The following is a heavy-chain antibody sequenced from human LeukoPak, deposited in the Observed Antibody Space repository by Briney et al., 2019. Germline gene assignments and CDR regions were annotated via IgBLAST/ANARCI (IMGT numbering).Heavy chain of an antibody. D-gene: IGHD5-12*01. V-gene: IGHV1-69*05. J-gene: IGHJ4*02. CDR1: GGTFSSHA. CDR3: ARGDSGYDYGLDN. CDR2: IIPIFGTT. Sequence: EASVKVSCKASGGTFSSHAISWVRQAPGQGLEWVGGIIPIFGTTNYAQKFQGRVTITTDESTSTGYMELRSLRSDDTAVYYCARGDSGYDYGLDNWGQGTLVTVSS.